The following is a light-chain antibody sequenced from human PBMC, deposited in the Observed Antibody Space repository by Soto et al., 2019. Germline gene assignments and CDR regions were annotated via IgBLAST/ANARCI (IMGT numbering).Light chain of an antibody. Sequence: EIVLTPSPATLSLSPGERATLSCRATQSVSSYLAWYQQKPGQAPRLLIYDSSNRATGIPVRFSGSGSGTDFTLTISSLEPEDFAVYYCQHRSDWPLTFGGGTKVEIK. V-gene: IGKV3-11*01. CDR2: DSS. J-gene: IGKJ4*01. CDR3: QHRSDWPLT. CDR1: QSVSSY.